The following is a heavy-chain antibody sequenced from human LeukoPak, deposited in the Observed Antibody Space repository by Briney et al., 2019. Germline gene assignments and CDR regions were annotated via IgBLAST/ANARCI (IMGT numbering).Heavy chain of an antibody. Sequence: ASVKVSCKASGYTFTSYDINWVRQATGQGLEWMGWMNPNSGNTGYAQKFQGRVTMTRNTSISTAYMELSSLRSEDTAVYYCARVYYDFWSGTVQNWFDPWGQGTLVTVSS. CDR2: MNPNSGNT. V-gene: IGHV1-8*01. CDR3: ARVYYDFWSGTVQNWFDP. CDR1: GYTFTSYD. D-gene: IGHD3-3*01. J-gene: IGHJ5*02.